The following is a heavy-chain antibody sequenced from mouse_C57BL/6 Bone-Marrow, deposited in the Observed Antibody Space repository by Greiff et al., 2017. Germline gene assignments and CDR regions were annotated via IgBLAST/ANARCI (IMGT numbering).Heavy chain of an antibody. CDR2: IDPSDSET. J-gene: IGHJ1*03. CDR3: ARLIYYYGSSYWYFDV. Sequence: QVQLQQPGAELVRPGSSVKLSCKASGYTFTSYWMHWVKQRPIQGLEWIGNIDPSDSETHYNQKFKDKATLTVDKSSSTAYMQLSSLTSEDSACEYCARLIYYYGSSYWYFDVWGTGTTVTVSS. V-gene: IGHV1-52*01. D-gene: IGHD1-1*01. CDR1: GYTFTSYW.